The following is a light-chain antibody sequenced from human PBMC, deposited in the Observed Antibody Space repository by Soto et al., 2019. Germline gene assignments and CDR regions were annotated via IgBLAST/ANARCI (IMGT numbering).Light chain of an antibody. CDR2: SAS. CDR1: QSVSGN. CDR3: QQYNKWLS. J-gene: IGKJ4*01. Sequence: EIVMTEFPATLSVSPAEGANLYCRASQSVSGNVAWYQYLPGRAPMLLIFSASTRATCLRAWFSGRWSGPMFTLTISSLQSEDFAVYYCQQYNKWLSFGGGTKVDIK. V-gene: IGKV3-15*01.